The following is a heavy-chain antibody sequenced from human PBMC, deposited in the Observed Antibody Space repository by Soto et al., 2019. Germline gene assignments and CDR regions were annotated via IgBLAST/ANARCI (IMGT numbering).Heavy chain of an antibody. J-gene: IGHJ4*02. CDR1: GYTFTGYY. V-gene: IGHV1-2*02. Sequence: ASVKVSCKASGYTFTGYYMHWVRQAPGQGLEWMGWINPNSGGTNYAQKFQGRVTMTRDTSISTAYMELSRLRSDDTAVYYCARENTVTTLPFDYWGQGTQVTVSS. CDR2: INPNSGGT. CDR3: ARENTVTTLPFDY. D-gene: IGHD4-17*01.